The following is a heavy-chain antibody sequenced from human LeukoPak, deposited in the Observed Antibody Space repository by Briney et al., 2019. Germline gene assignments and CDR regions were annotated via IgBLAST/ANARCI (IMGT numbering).Heavy chain of an antibody. Sequence: GGSLRLSCAPSGFTFSSYAMQWVRQAPGKGLEYVSAISSNGGSTYYADSVKGRFTISRDNSKNTLYLQMSSLRAEDTAVYYCVRAYSSSFPFDYWGQGTLVTVSS. CDR3: VRAYSSSFPFDY. V-gene: IGHV3-64D*09. D-gene: IGHD6-6*01. J-gene: IGHJ4*02. CDR2: ISSNGGST. CDR1: GFTFSSYA.